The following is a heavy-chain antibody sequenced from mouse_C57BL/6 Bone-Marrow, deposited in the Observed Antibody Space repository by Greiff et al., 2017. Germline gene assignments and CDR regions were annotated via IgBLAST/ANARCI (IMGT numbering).Heavy chain of an antibody. D-gene: IGHD1-1*01. CDR2: IRNKANNHAT. CDR3: TRRGYRGYYGSSPYYAMDY. V-gene: IGHV6-6*01. Sequence: DVQLQESGGGLVQPGGSMKLSCAASGFTFSDAWMDWVRQSPEKGLEWVAEIRNKANNHATYYAESVKGRFTISRDDSKSSVYLQMNSLRAEDTGIYYCTRRGYRGYYGSSPYYAMDYWGQGTSVTVSS. J-gene: IGHJ4*01. CDR1: GFTFSDAW.